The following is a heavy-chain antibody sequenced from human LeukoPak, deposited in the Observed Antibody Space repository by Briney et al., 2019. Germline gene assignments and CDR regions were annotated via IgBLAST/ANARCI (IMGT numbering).Heavy chain of an antibody. V-gene: IGHV4-39*07. CDR1: GGSISSSSYY. CDR2: IYYSGST. CDR3: ARRTILAGWGSFDY. Sequence: PSETLSLTCTVSGGSISSSSYYWGRIRQPPGKGLEWIGSIYYSGSTYYNPSLKSRVTISVDKSKNQFSLKLNSVTAADTAVYYCARRTILAGWGSFDYWGQGTLVTVSS. J-gene: IGHJ4*02. D-gene: IGHD3-9*01.